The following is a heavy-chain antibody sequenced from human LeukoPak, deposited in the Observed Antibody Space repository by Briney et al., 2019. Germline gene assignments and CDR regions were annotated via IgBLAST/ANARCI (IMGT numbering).Heavy chain of an antibody. CDR2: IYYSGST. CDR1: GGSISSYY. Sequence: SETLSLTCTVSGGSISSYYWSWIRQPPGKGLEWIGYIYYSGSTNYNPSLKSRVTISVDTSKNQFSLKLSSVTAADTAVYYCARVGYDSSGQHAFDIWGQGTMVTVSS. D-gene: IGHD3-22*01. J-gene: IGHJ3*02. CDR3: ARVGYDSSGQHAFDI. V-gene: IGHV4-59*08.